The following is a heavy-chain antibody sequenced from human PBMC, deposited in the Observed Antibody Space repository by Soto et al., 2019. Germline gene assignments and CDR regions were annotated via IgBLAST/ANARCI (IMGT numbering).Heavy chain of an antibody. Sequence: QVQLVQSGAEVKKPGASVKVSCKASGYTFTGYYMHWVRQAPGQGLEWMGWINPNSGGTNYAQKFQGWVTMTRDTSISAAYIELSRLRSDGTAVYYCARAHCGGDCDSGVDYWGQGTLVTVSS. D-gene: IGHD2-21*02. CDR1: GYTFTGYY. CDR3: ARAHCGGDCDSGVDY. J-gene: IGHJ4*02. CDR2: INPNSGGT. V-gene: IGHV1-2*04.